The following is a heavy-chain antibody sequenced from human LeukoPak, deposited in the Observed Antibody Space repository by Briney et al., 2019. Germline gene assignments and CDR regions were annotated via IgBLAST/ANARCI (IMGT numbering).Heavy chain of an antibody. D-gene: IGHD3-22*01. CDR2: INAGNGNT. CDR1: GYTFTSYG. CDR3: ARDKFIGYYYDSSGYYPDY. V-gene: IGHV1-3*01. Sequence: ASVKVSCKASGYTFTSYGISWVRQAPGQGLEWMGWINAGNGNTKYSQKFQGRVTITRDTSASTAYMELSSLRSEDTAVYYCARDKFIGYYYDSSGYYPDYWGQGTLVTVSS. J-gene: IGHJ4*02.